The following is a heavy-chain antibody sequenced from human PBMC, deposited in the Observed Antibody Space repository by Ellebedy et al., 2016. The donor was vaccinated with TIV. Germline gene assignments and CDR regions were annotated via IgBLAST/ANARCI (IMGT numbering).Heavy chain of an antibody. V-gene: IGHV3-30*01. J-gene: IGHJ6*02. Sequence: SVKGRFTISRDNSKNTLYLQMNSLRAEDTAAYYCARLELRRRYYYYALDVWGQGTTVTVSS. D-gene: IGHD4-23*01. CDR3: ARLELRRRYYYYALDV.